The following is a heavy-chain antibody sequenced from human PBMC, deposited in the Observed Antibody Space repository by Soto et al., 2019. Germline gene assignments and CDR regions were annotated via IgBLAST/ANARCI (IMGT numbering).Heavy chain of an antibody. J-gene: IGHJ6*02. CDR2: ISYDGSNK. CDR3: ARDRNYYGSGSYYEAPYYYYYGMDV. Sequence: PGGSLRLSCAASGFTFSSYAMHWVRQAPGKGLEWVAVISYDGSNKYYADSVKGRFTISRDNSKNTLYLQMNSLRAEDTAVYYCARDRNYYGSGSYYEAPYYYYYGMDVWGQGTTVTVSS. CDR1: GFTFSSYA. V-gene: IGHV3-30*07. D-gene: IGHD3-10*01.